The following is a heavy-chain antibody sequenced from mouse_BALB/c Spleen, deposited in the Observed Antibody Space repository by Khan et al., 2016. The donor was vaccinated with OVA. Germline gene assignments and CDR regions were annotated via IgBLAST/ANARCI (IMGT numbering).Heavy chain of an antibody. J-gene: IGHJ2*01. Sequence: EVQLQESGPGLVKPSQSLSLTCTVTGYSITSGYGWNWIRQFPGNKLEWMGYISYSGSTNYNPYLKSRISITRDTSKNQFFLQLNSVTTEETATYYCARTARIKYWGQGTTLTVSS. CDR2: ISYSGST. CDR3: ARTARIKY. CDR1: GYSITSGYG. D-gene: IGHD1-2*01. V-gene: IGHV3-2*02.